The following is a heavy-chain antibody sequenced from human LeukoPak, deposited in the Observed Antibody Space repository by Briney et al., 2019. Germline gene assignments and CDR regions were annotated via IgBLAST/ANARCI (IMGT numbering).Heavy chain of an antibody. CDR3: ARDRGPVYYYGMDV. J-gene: IGHJ6*02. CDR1: GFTFSTYA. D-gene: IGHD3-10*01. Sequence: QPGGSLRLSCAASGFTFSTYAMSWVHQAPGKGLEWVSAISGSGGSTYYADSVKGRFTISRDNAKNSLYLQMNSLRAEDTAVYYCARDRGPVYYYGMDVWGQGTTVTVSS. V-gene: IGHV3-23*01. CDR2: ISGSGGST.